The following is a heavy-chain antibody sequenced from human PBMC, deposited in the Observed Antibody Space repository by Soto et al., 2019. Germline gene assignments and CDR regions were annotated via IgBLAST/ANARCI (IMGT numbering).Heavy chain of an antibody. CDR3: ARGEFYDILTGLLY. CDR2: ISAYNGNT. Sequence: ASVKVSCKASGYTFTSYGISWVRQAPGQGLERMGWISAYNGNTNYAQKLQGRVTMTTDKSTSTAYMELSSLRSEDTAVYFCARGEFYDILTGLLYWGQGTLVTVSS. D-gene: IGHD3-9*01. J-gene: IGHJ4*02. CDR1: GYTFTSYG. V-gene: IGHV1-18*01.